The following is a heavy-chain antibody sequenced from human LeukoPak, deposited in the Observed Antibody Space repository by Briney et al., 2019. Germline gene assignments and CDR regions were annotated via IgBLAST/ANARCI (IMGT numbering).Heavy chain of an antibody. J-gene: IGHJ4*02. Sequence: GGSLRLSCAASGFTFSSYWMSWVRQAPGKGLEWVANIKVDGSEKYYVDSVKGRFTISRDNGKNSLYLQMNSLRAEDTAVYYCARTLAARHTSGYIDYWGQGTLVTVSS. CDR2: IKVDGSEK. D-gene: IGHD3-22*01. V-gene: IGHV3-7*01. CDR3: ARTLAARHTSGYIDY. CDR1: GFTFSSYW.